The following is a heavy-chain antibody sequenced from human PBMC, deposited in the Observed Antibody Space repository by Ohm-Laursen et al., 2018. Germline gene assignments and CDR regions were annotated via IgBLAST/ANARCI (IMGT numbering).Heavy chain of an antibody. CDR3: AREYYDILTGYRAHDY. CDR2: IYTSGGT. D-gene: IGHD3-9*01. CDR1: VGSISSYY. V-gene: IGHV4-4*07. Sequence: SQTLSLTSSVPVGSISSYYWSWIRQPTGKGLEGIGRIYTSGGTNYNPSLKSRVTMSVDTSKNQFSLKLSSVTAADTAVYYCAREYYDILTGYRAHDYWGQGTLVTVSS. J-gene: IGHJ4*02.